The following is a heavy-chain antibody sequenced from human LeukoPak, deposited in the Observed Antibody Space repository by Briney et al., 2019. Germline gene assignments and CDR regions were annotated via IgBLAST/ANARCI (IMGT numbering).Heavy chain of an antibody. D-gene: IGHD5-18*01. CDR1: GFTFSSYA. J-gene: IGHJ4*02. Sequence: GGSLRLSCAASGFTFSSYAMSWVRQAPGKGLEWVSAISGSGGSTYYADSVKGRFTISRDNSKNMLYLHMNSLRAEDTAVYYCAKGSYGYTGFVYWGQGTLVTVSS. CDR2: ISGSGGST. CDR3: AKGSYGYTGFVY. V-gene: IGHV3-23*01.